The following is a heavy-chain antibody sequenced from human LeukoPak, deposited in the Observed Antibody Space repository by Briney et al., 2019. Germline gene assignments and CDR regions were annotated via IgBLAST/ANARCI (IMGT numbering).Heavy chain of an antibody. D-gene: IGHD2-2*01. V-gene: IGHV3-21*01. Sequence: GGSLRLSCAASGFTFSSYSMNWVRQAPGKGLEWVSSISSSSSYIYNADSVKGRFTISRDNAKNSLYLQMNSLRAEDTAVYYCARDYCSSTSCFPSGTNYFDSWGQGTPVTVSS. J-gene: IGHJ4*02. CDR3: ARDYCSSTSCFPSGTNYFDS. CDR1: GFTFSSYS. CDR2: ISSSSSYI.